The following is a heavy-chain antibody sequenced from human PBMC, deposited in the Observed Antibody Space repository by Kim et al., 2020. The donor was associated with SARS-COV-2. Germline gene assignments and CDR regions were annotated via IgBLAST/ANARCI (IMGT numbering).Heavy chain of an antibody. Sequence: SETLSLTCTVSGGSISSSSYYWGWIRQPPGKGLEWIGSIYYTGSAYYSPSLKSRVTISADTSKNQFSLKLTSVTAADTAVYYCARRQVGAMTRAFDYWGQGTLVTVSS. D-gene: IGHD1-26*01. J-gene: IGHJ4*02. CDR3: ARRQVGAMTRAFDY. V-gene: IGHV4-39*01. CDR2: IYYTGSA. CDR1: GGSISSSSYY.